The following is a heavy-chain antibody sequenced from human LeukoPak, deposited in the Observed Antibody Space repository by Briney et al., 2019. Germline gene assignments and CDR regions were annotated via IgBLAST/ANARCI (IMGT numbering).Heavy chain of an antibody. Sequence: GGSLRLSCAASGITFSSYWMHWVRQAPGKGLVWVSRINSDGSSRSYADSVKGRFTISRDNAKNTLYLQMNSLRAEDTAVYYCARVGDDYNEYVDYWGQGTLVTVSS. V-gene: IGHV3-74*01. J-gene: IGHJ4*02. CDR2: INSDGSSR. CDR1: GITFSSYW. D-gene: IGHD5-24*01. CDR3: ARVGDDYNEYVDY.